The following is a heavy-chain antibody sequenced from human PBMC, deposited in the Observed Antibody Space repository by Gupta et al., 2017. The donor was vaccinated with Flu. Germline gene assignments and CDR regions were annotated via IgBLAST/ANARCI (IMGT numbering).Heavy chain of an antibody. CDR2: TYYRSKWYN. Sequence: QVQLQQSGPGLVKPSQTLSLTCAISGDSVSSNSAAWNWIRQSPSRGLEWLGRTYYRSKWYNDYAVSVKSRITINPDTSKNQFSLQLNSVTPEDTAVYYCAREKDGSGWSQLDHYYYGMDVWGQGTTVTVSS. D-gene: IGHD6-19*01. V-gene: IGHV6-1*01. J-gene: IGHJ6*02. CDR3: AREKDGSGWSQLDHYYYGMDV. CDR1: GDSVSSNSAA.